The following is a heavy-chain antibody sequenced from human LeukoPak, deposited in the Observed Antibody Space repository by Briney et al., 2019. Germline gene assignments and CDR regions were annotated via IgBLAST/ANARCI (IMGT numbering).Heavy chain of an antibody. D-gene: IGHD3-22*01. V-gene: IGHV1-18*04. J-gene: IGHJ4*02. CDR2: ISPNNGNT. Sequence: GASVKVSCKASGYTFTGYYMHWVRQAPGQGLEWMGWISPNNGNTNYAQKVRDRVTMTTDTSTSTVYMTLRSLRSDDTAVYYCAREYYDSGNYWYYFDQWGQGTLVTVSS. CDR3: AREYYDSGNYWYYFDQ. CDR1: GYTFTGYY.